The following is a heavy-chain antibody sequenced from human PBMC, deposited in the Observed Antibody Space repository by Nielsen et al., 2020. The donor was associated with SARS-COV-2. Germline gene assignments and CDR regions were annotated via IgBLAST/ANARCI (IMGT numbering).Heavy chain of an antibody. D-gene: IGHD3-22*01. CDR2: ISGSGGST. V-gene: IGHV3-23*01. J-gene: IGHJ3*02. Sequence: VRQAPGKGLEWVSAISGSGGSTYYADSVKGRFTISRDNSKNTLYLQMNSLRAEDTAVYYCARDYSPFYYDSSVGYAFDIWGQGTMVTVSS. CDR3: ARDYSPFYYDSSVGYAFDI.